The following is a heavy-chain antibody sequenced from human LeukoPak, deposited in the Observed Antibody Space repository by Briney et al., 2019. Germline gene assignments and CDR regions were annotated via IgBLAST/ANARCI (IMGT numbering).Heavy chain of an antibody. CDR3: ARVAQNQERIAVAGTSEWRANWYFDL. CDR1: GYSISSGYH. V-gene: IGHV4-38-2*02. J-gene: IGHJ2*01. Sequence: PSETLSLTCTVSGYSISSGYHWGWIRQPPGKGLEWIGSIYHSGSTYYNPSLKSRVTISVDTSKNQFSLKLRSVTAADTAVYYCARVAQNQERIAVAGTSEWRANWYFDLWGRGTLVTVSS. CDR2: IYHSGST. D-gene: IGHD6-19*01.